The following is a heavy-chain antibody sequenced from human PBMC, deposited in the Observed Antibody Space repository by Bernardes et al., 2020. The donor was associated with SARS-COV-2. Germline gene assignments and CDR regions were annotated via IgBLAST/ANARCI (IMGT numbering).Heavy chain of an antibody. Sequence: GGSLRLSCAASGFTVSSNYMSWVRQAPGKGLEWVSVIYPGGNTYSADYVEGRFTISRDNSKNKMFLQMNSLTTEDTAVYYYAGDYTDQADWGQGTLVTVSS. CDR2: IYPGGNT. CDR3: AGDYTDQAD. D-gene: IGHD2-2*02. V-gene: IGHV3-66*01. CDR1: GFTVSSNY. J-gene: IGHJ4*02.